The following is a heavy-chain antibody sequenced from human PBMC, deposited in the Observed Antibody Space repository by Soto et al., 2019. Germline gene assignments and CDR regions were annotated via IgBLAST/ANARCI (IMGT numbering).Heavy chain of an antibody. CDR2: IFYSGST. CDR3: ARGWQTVTGTYYY. D-gene: IGHD1-1*01. CDR1: GGSISSVNYY. J-gene: IGHJ4*02. Sequence: PSETLSITCRVSGGSISSVNYYWHWIRQHPGKGLEWIGYIFYSGSTYYNPSLKSRVTISVDTSKSQFSLKLGSVTAADTAVYYCARGWQTVTGTYYYWGQGTLVTVSS. V-gene: IGHV4-31*03.